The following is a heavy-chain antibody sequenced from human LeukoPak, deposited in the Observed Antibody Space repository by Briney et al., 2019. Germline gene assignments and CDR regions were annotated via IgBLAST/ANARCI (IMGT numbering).Heavy chain of an antibody. J-gene: IGHJ4*02. Sequence: GGSLRLSCAASGFTFSNYWMHWVRQAPGKGLVWVSRINSDGSSTSYADSVKGRFTISRDNAKNTLYLQMNSLRVEDTAVYYCARGYSGSYRIDYWGQGTLVTVSS. CDR3: ARGYSGSYRIDY. CDR2: INSDGSST. CDR1: GFTFSNYW. V-gene: IGHV3-74*01. D-gene: IGHD1-26*01.